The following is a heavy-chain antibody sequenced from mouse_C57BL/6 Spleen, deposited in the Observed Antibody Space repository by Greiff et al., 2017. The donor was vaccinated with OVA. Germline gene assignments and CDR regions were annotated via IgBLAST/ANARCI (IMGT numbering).Heavy chain of an antibody. J-gene: IGHJ4*01. V-gene: IGHV1-82*01. CDR1: GYAFSSSW. D-gene: IGHD1-1*01. CDR3: ASYYPYAMDY. CDR2: IYPGDGDT. Sequence: VQLQQSGPELVKPGASVKISCKASGYAFSSSWMNWVKQRPGKGLEWIGRIYPGDGDTNYNGKFKGKATLTADKSSSTAYMQLSSLTSEDSAVYFCASYYPYAMDYWGQGTSVTVSS.